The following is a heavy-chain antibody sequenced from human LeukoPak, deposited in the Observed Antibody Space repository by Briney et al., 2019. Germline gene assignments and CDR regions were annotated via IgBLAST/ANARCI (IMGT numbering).Heavy chain of an antibody. CDR3: ARERSSEGLDAFDI. J-gene: IGHJ3*02. CDR1: GFTFSSYA. D-gene: IGHD6-25*01. CDR2: ISYDGSNK. Sequence: GGSLRLSCAASGFTFSSYAMSWVRQAPGKGLEWVAVISYDGSNKYYADSVKGRFTISRDNSKNTLYLQMNSLRAEDTAVYYCARERSSEGLDAFDIWGQGTMVTVSS. V-gene: IGHV3-30-3*01.